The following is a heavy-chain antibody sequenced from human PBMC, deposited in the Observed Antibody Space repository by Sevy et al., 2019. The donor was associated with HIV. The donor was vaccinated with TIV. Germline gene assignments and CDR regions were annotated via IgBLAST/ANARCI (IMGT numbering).Heavy chain of an antibody. V-gene: IGHV3-74*03. D-gene: IGHD2-8*01. CDR3: ARGTAGVPLS. CDR2: INSDGFIE. Sequence: GGSLRLSCAASGFNFRNDWMHWVRQVPGKGLVWVSRINSDGFIETYADSVKGRFIISRDNAKTTVYLQMNSLRVEDSAVYFCARGTAGVPLSWGRGTLVTVSS. J-gene: IGHJ5*02. CDR1: GFNFRNDW.